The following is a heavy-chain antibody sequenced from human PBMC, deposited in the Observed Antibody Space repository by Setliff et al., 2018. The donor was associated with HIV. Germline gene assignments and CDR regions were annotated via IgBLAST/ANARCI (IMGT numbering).Heavy chain of an antibody. CDR2: VYMSGKT. Sequence: KPSETLSLTCTVSGGSISTDYWTWVRQSAGKGLEWIGRVYMSGKTNYSPSLKSRVTMSADTSKNQVSLKLTSVTAADTAVYYCAKDAGVTGGLYRYYIDAWGNGTTVTVSS. J-gene: IGHJ6*03. V-gene: IGHV4-4*07. CDR1: GGSISTDY. D-gene: IGHD2-8*01. CDR3: AKDAGVTGGLYRYYIDA.